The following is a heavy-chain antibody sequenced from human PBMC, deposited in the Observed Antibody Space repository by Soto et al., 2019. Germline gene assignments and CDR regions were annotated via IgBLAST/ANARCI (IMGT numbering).Heavy chain of an antibody. V-gene: IGHV4-34*01. J-gene: IGHJ2*01. CDR2: INHSGST. CDR1: GGSFSGYY. D-gene: IGHD5-18*01. CDR3: AGSDTAMVNFDL. Sequence: SETLSLTCAVYGGSFSGYYWSWIRQPPGKGLEWIGEINHSGSTNYNPSLKGRVTISVDTSKNQFSLKLSSVTAADTALYYCAGSDTAMVNFDLWGRGTLVTVSS.